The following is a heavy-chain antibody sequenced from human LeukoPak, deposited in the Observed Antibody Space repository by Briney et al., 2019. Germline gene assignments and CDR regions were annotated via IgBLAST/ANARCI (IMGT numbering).Heavy chain of an antibody. CDR3: ARGWDIVVVPAAILAY. CDR1: GGTFSSYA. V-gene: IGHV1-69*05. CDR2: IIPIFGTA. D-gene: IGHD2-2*02. J-gene: IGHJ4*02. Sequence: SVKVSCKASGGTFSSYAISWVRQAPGQGLEGMGGIIPIFGTANYAQKFQGRVTITTDESTSTAYMELSSLRSEDTAVYYCARGWDIVVVPAAILAYWGQGTLVTVSS.